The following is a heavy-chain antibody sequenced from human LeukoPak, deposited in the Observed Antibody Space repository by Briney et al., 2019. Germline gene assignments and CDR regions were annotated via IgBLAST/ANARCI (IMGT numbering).Heavy chain of an antibody. V-gene: IGHV4-39*01. CDR1: GGSISSSSYY. CDR2: IYYSGST. CDR3: ARQSFELLGGSYVAGPFDY. D-gene: IGHD3-10*01. Sequence: PSETLSLTCTVSGGSISSSSYYWGWIRQPPGKGLEWIGSIYYSGSTYYNPSLKSRVTISVDTSKNQFSLKLSSVTAADTAVYYCARQSFELLGGSYVAGPFDYWGQGTLVTVSS. J-gene: IGHJ4*02.